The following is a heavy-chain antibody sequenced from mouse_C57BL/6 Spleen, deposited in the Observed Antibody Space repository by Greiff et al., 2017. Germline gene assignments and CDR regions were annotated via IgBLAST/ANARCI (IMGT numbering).Heavy chain of an antibody. D-gene: IGHD4-1*01. CDR2: IDPETGGT. J-gene: IGHJ3*01. CDR3: TRSGTGRSWFAY. Sequence: QVQLQQSGAELVRPGASVTLSCKASGYTFTDYEMHWVKQTPVHGLEWIGAIDPETGGTAYNQKFKGKAILTADKSSSTAYMELRSLTSEDSAVYYCTRSGTGRSWFAYWGQGTLVTVSA. CDR1: GYTFTDYE. V-gene: IGHV1-15*01.